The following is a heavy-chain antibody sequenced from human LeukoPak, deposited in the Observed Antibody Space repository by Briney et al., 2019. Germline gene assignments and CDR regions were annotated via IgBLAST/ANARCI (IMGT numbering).Heavy chain of an antibody. CDR3: ARDIDYGDYASAFDI. Sequence: GGSLRLSCAASGFTFISYGMHWVRQAPGKGLEWVAVISYDGSNKYYADSVKGRFTISRDNSKNTLYLQMNTLRAEDMAVYYCARDIDYGDYASAFDIWGQGTMVTVSS. V-gene: IGHV3-30*03. D-gene: IGHD4-17*01. J-gene: IGHJ3*02. CDR1: GFTFISYG. CDR2: ISYDGSNK.